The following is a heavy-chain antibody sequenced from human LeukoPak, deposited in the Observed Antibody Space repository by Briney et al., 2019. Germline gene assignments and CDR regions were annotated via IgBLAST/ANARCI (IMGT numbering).Heavy chain of an antibody. J-gene: IGHJ4*02. Sequence: GGSLRLSCIASGFFFSGHWMHWARQLPGKGLVWVSRISPTGSTTSYADSVKGRFTVSRDNAKNTLYLQVNNLRAEDTAVYYCARGPNSNWSGLDFWGQGTLVTVSS. D-gene: IGHD6-6*01. CDR1: GFFFSGHW. CDR3: ARGPNSNWSGLDF. CDR2: ISPTGSTT. V-gene: IGHV3-74*01.